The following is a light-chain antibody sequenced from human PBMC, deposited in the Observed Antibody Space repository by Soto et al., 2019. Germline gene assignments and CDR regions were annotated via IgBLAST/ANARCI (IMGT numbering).Light chain of an antibody. V-gene: IGKV1-5*01. CDR2: AAS. CDR3: QQYYSYLWT. J-gene: IGKJ1*01. CDR1: QSTSSY. Sequence: DIQMTQSPSTLSASVGDRVTITCRASQSTSSYLAWYQQKPGKAPKLLIYAASTLQSGVPSRFSGSGSGTDFTLTISCLQSEDFATYYCQQYYSYLWTFGQGTKVDIK.